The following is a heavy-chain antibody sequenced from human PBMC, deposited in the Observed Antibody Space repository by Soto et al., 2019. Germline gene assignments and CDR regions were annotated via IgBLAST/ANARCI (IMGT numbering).Heavy chain of an antibody. J-gene: IGHJ5*02. D-gene: IGHD2-15*01. CDR3: ARGGASVAARVLNWLDP. Sequence: GASVKVSCKASGYTFTNYGISWVRQAPGQGLEWMGWISPYSGDTNYAQKLQGRVTMTTDTSTSTAYMELRSLRSDDTAVFYCARGGASVAARVLNWLDPWGQGTLVTVSS. CDR2: ISPYSGDT. CDR1: GYTFTNYG. V-gene: IGHV1-18*01.